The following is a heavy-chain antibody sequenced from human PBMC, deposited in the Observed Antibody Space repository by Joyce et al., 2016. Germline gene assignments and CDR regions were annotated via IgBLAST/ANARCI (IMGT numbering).Heavy chain of an antibody. J-gene: IGHJ6*02. Sequence: EVQLLESGGGLVQPGGSLRLSCAASGFTFSSFAMSWVRQAPGKVLEGVSAISGRGSSTYYADSVEGRFTISRDNSKNTLYLQMNSLRAEDTAVYYCANAVTGYYYYYYGMDVWGQGTTVTVSS. CDR2: ISGRGSST. CDR1: GFTFSSFA. V-gene: IGHV3-23*01. D-gene: IGHD4-11*01. CDR3: ANAVTGYYYYYYGMDV.